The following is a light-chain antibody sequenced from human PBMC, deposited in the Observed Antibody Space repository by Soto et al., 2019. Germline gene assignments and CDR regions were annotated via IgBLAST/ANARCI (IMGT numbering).Light chain of an antibody. CDR1: QSVFSN. CDR2: GTS. CDR3: QQYNSWHQT. Sequence: EIVMTHSPATLSLSPGERATLSGRASQSVFSNLAWYQQEPGQAPRLLISGTSTRASGVPARFSGSGSVTEFALTISNLQSEDFEVYCCQQYNSWHQTFGQGTKVEIK. J-gene: IGKJ1*01. V-gene: IGKV3-15*01.